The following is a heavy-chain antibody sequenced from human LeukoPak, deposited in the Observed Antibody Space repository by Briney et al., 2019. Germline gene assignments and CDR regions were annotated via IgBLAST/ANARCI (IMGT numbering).Heavy chain of an antibody. V-gene: IGHV3-20*04. D-gene: IGHD1-26*01. CDR1: GFTFSNAW. J-gene: IGHJ6*03. CDR2: INWNGGST. CDR3: ARAHLLRGYYYYYMDV. Sequence: RPGGSLRLSCAASGFTFSNAWMSWVRQAPGKGLEWVSGINWNGGSTGYADSVKGRFTISRDNAKNSLYLQMNSLRAEDTALYYCARAHLLRGYYYYYMDVWGKGTTVTVSS.